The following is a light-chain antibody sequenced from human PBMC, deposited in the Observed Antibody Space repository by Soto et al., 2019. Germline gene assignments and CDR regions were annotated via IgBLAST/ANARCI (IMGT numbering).Light chain of an antibody. Sequence: EIVMTQSPATLSVSPGERASLSYRASQSVSSNLAWYQQKPGQAPRLLIYGASNRATGIPARFSGSGSGTDFTLTISSLEPEDFAVYYCQQRSNWPWTFGQGTKVDIK. CDR1: QSVSSN. CDR3: QQRSNWPWT. J-gene: IGKJ1*01. CDR2: GAS. V-gene: IGKV3-11*01.